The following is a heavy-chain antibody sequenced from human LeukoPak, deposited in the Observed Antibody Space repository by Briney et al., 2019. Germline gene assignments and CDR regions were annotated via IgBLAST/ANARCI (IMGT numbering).Heavy chain of an antibody. J-gene: IGHJ5*02. CDR3: ARGRRQLERQMYWFDP. D-gene: IGHD1-1*01. CDR1: GYTFTSYG. CDR2: ISAYNGNT. Sequence: ASVNVSCKASGYTFTSYGISWVRQAPGQGLEWMGWISAYNGNTNYAQKLQGRVTMTTDTSTSKAYMELRSLRSDDTAVYYCARGRRQLERQMYWFDPWGQGTLVTVSS. V-gene: IGHV1-18*01.